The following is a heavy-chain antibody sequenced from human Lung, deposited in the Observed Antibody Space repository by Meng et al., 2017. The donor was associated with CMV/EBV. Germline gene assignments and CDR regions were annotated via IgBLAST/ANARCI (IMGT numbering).Heavy chain of an antibody. D-gene: IGHD3-22*01. CDR2: IYPGDSDI. V-gene: IGHV5-51*01. Sequence: FSNYWIAWVRQMPGKGLEWMGIIYPGDSDIRYSPSFQGQVTFSADKSISTAYLQWTSLKASDTAIYYCARLDYLDSSGSYSRHHWFDPWGQGALVTVSS. CDR3: ARLDYLDSSGSYSRHHWFDP. J-gene: IGHJ5*02. CDR1: FSNYW.